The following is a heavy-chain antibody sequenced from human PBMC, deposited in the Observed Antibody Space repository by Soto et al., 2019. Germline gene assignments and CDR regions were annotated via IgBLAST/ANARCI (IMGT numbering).Heavy chain of an antibody. D-gene: IGHD2-21*02. Sequence: QVQLVKSGDEVKKPGASVKVSCKTSGYTFTNCGLSCVRQAPGQGLEWMGWISAYNGNTKYAQNFQCRVTMTTDTSTSKAYMELRSLRYGDTAVYYCARGGTAIDDGGQGILVTVSS. V-gene: IGHV1-18*01. CDR3: ARGGTAIDD. J-gene: IGHJ4*02. CDR1: GYTFTNCG. CDR2: ISAYNGNT.